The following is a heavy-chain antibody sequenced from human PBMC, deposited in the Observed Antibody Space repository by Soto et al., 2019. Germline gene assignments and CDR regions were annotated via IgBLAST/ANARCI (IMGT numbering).Heavy chain of an antibody. V-gene: IGHV3-30*04. CDR1: GFSFSHYA. J-gene: IGHJ5*02. Sequence: GGSLRLSCAASGFSFSHYAMRWVRQPPGKGLEWVALISYDGENQYFTDSVRGRFTISRDNSKTAVYLEMNNLRLDDTATYYCVSPHSESSNAFDLWGQGTLVTVS. CDR3: VSPHSESSNAFDL. D-gene: IGHD3-10*01. CDR2: ISYDGENQ.